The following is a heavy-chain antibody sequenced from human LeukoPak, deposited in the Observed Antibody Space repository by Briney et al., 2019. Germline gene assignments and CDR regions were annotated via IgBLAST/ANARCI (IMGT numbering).Heavy chain of an antibody. V-gene: IGHV1-2*02. J-gene: IGHJ3*02. Sequence: GASVKVSCKASGYTFTGYYMHWVRQAPGQGLEWMGWINPNSGGKNYAQKFQGRVTMTRDTSISTAYMELSRLRSDDTAVYYCARDGSSGYDALDIWGQGTMVTVSS. CDR3: ARDGSSGYDALDI. D-gene: IGHD3-22*01. CDR2: INPNSGGK. CDR1: GYTFTGYY.